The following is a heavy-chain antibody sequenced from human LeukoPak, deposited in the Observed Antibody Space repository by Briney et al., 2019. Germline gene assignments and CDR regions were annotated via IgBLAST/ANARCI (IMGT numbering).Heavy chain of an antibody. CDR3: ARRRRGSSSGYYFDY. J-gene: IGHJ4*02. V-gene: IGHV4-39*01. CDR2: IYYSGST. D-gene: IGHD6-6*01. Sequence: KPSETLSLTCTVSGGPISSSSYYWGWIRQPPGKGLEWIGSIYYSGSTYYNPSLKSRVTISVDTSKNQFSLKLSSVTAADTAVYYCARRRRGSSSGYYFDYWGQGTLVTVSS. CDR1: GGPISSSSYY.